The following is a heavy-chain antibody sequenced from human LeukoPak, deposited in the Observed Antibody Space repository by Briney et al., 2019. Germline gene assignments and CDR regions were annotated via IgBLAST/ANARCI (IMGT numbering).Heavy chain of an antibody. J-gene: IGHJ5*02. D-gene: IGHD3-3*01. V-gene: IGHV4-34*01. CDR3: ARVAYYDFWSGYYMVNWFDP. CDR1: GGSFSGYY. Sequence: SETLSLTCAVYGGSFSGYYWSWIRQPPGKGLEWIGEINRSGSTNYNPSLKSRVTISVDTSKNQFSLKLSSVTAADTAVYYCARVAYYDFWSGYYMVNWFDPWGQGTLVTVSS. CDR2: INRSGST.